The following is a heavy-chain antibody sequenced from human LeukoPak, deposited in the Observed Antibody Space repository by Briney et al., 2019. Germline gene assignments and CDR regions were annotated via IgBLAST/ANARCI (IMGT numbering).Heavy chain of an antibody. V-gene: IGHV3-30*03. CDR3: ARPPFPLYSSYYFDY. Sequence: PGRSLRLSCAASGFTFSSFGMHWVRQAPGKGLEWVAVISYDGGYKFYADSVKGRFTFSRDNSKNTLYLQVNSLTAEDTAVYYCARPPFPLYSSYYFDYWGPGTLVTVSS. D-gene: IGHD3-16*01. CDR1: GFTFSSFG. J-gene: IGHJ4*02. CDR2: ISYDGGYK.